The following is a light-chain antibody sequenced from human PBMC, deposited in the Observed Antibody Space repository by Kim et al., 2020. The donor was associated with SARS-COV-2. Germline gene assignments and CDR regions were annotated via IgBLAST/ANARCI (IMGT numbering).Light chain of an antibody. CDR2: AAS. J-gene: IGKJ4*01. CDR3: QKYNSAPHT. CDR1: PGISNY. V-gene: IGKV1-27*01. Sequence: DIQMTQSPSSLSASVGDRVTITCRASPGISNYLAWYQQKPGKVPKLLIYAASTLQSGVPSRFSGSGSGTDFTLTISSLQPEDVATYYCQKYNSAPHTFGGGTKVDIK.